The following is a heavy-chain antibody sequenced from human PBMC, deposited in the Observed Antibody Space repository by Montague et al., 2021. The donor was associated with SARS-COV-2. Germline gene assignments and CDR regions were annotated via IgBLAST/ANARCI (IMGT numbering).Heavy chain of an antibody. D-gene: IGHD4-23*01. V-gene: IGHV3-7*01. Sequence: FLRLSCAASGFTFSNIWMSWVRQAPGKGLEWVANIKPDESGKNYVDSVKGRFSISRDNAKNSLYLQMDNLRAEDTAIYYCAKNGGAHGLDVWGQGTSVSVSS. CDR3: AKNGGAHGLDV. CDR1: GFTFSNIW. CDR2: IKPDESGK. J-gene: IGHJ6*02.